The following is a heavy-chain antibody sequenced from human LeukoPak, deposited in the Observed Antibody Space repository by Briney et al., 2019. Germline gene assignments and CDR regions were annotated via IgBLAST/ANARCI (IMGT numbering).Heavy chain of an antibody. CDR2: IKSKTDGGTT. Sequence: SGGSLRLSCTASGFTFSKAWMDWVRQAPGKGLEWVGRIKSKTDGGTTDYAAPVKGRFIISRDDSQNTLYLQMNSLKTEDTAVYYCTTGSGYYYGRSAGFDYWGQGILVTVSS. J-gene: IGHJ4*02. CDR1: GFTFSKAW. D-gene: IGHD3-22*01. CDR3: TTGSGYYYGRSAGFDY. V-gene: IGHV3-15*07.